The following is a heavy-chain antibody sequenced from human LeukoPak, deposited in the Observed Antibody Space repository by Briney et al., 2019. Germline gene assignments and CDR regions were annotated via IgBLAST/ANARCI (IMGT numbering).Heavy chain of an antibody. CDR3: ARDNSMHERGWWFDP. J-gene: IGHJ5*02. Sequence: ASVKVSCKASGYTFTSYYMHWVRQAPGQGLEWMGIINPSGGSTSYAQKFQGRVTMTRDMSTSTVYMELSSLRSDDTAVYYCARDNSMHERGWWFDPWGQGTLVTVSS. D-gene: IGHD4-23*01. CDR1: GYTFTSYY. CDR2: INPSGGST. V-gene: IGHV1-46*01.